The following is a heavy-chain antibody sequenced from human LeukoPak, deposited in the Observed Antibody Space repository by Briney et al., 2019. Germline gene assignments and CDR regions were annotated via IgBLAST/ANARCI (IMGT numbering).Heavy chain of an antibody. D-gene: IGHD5-18*01. J-gene: IGHJ4*02. CDR2: IIPILGIA. CDR3: ARGDTAMVTFDY. Sequence: SVKVSCKASGGTFSSYAISWVRQAPGQGLEWMGRIIPILGIANYAQKFQGRVTITADESTSTAYMELSSLRSEDTAVYYCARGDTAMVTFDYWGQGTLVTVSS. CDR1: GGTFSSYA. V-gene: IGHV1-69*04.